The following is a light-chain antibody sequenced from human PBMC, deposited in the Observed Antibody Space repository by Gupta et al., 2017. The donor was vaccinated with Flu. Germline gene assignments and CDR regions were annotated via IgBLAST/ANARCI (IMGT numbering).Light chain of an antibody. V-gene: IGLV2-23*01. J-gene: IGLJ3*02. CDR2: EAT. CDR3: CSYAGSVTWV. CDR1: SSDIGSYNL. Sequence: QSALTQPSSVSWSPGQSITISCTGTSSDIGSYNLVSWYQQHPGKAPKFIIYEATKRPSGVSNRFSGSRSGNTASLTISGLQAEDEAEYYCCSYAGSVTWVFGGGTKLTVL.